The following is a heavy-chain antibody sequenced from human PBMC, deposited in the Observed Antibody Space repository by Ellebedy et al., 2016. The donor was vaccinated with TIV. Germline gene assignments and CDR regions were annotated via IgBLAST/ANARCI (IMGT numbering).Heavy chain of an antibody. CDR1: GGTFSSYA. CDR2: IIPIFGTV. J-gene: IGHJ4*02. Sequence: SVKVSXXASGGTFSSYAISWVRQAPGQGLEWMGGIIPIFGTVNYAQKFQGRVTITADESTSTAYMELSSLRSEDTAVYYCARDRLIPDSSGYYRRGGHFDYWGQGTLVTVSS. D-gene: IGHD3-22*01. CDR3: ARDRLIPDSSGYYRRGGHFDY. V-gene: IGHV1-69*13.